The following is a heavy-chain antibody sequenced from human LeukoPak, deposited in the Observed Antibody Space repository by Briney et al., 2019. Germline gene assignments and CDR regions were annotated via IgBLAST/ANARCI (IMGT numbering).Heavy chain of an antibody. CDR1: GFTFSSYE. Sequence: PGGSLRLSCAASGFTFSSYEMNWVRQAPGKGLEWVSYISSSGSTIYYADSVKGRFTISRDNAKNSLYLQMNSLRAEDTAVYYCAKIARPGSEDYWGQGTLVTVSS. CDR3: AKIARPGSEDY. J-gene: IGHJ4*02. CDR2: ISSSGSTI. V-gene: IGHV3-48*03. D-gene: IGHD3-10*01.